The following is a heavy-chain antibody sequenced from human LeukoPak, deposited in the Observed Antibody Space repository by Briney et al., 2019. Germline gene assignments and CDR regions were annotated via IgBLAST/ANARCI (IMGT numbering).Heavy chain of an antibody. V-gene: IGHV1-2*02. CDR1: GYTFTSYY. J-gene: IGHJ4*02. Sequence: ASVKVSCKASGYTFTSYYMHWVRQAPGQGLEWMGWISPNSGGTNYAQEFQGRATMTRDTSISTAYMELSRLRSDDTAVYYCARETDYGDYVIDYWGQGTLVTVSS. CDR3: ARETDYGDYVIDY. CDR2: ISPNSGGT. D-gene: IGHD4-17*01.